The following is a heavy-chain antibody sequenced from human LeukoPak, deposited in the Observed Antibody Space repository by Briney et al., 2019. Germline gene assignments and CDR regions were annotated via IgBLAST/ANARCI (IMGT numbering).Heavy chain of an antibody. CDR1: GYTFTGYY. Sequence: ASVKVSCKASGYTFTGYYMHWVRQAPGQGLEWMGWINPNSGGTNYAQKFQGRVTMTRATSISTAYMELSRLRSDDTAVYYCARGWRLRYFDWLLSPDYYGMDVWGQGTTVTVSS. CDR2: INPNSGGT. CDR3: ARGWRLRYFDWLLSPDYYGMDV. V-gene: IGHV1-2*02. D-gene: IGHD3-9*01. J-gene: IGHJ6*02.